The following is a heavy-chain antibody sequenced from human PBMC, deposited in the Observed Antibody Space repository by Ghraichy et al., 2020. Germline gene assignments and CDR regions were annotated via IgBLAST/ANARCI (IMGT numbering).Heavy chain of an antibody. Sequence: SETLSLTCAVYGGSFSGYYWSWIRQPPGKGLEWIGEINHSGSTNYKPSLMSRVTISVDTSKNQFSLKLSSVTAADTAVYYCARLTKLGLYAWYFDLWGRGTLGTVAS. CDR3: ARLTKLGLYAWYFDL. J-gene: IGHJ2*01. CDR2: INHSGST. V-gene: IGHV4-34*01. CDR1: GGSFSGYY. D-gene: IGHD1-7*01.